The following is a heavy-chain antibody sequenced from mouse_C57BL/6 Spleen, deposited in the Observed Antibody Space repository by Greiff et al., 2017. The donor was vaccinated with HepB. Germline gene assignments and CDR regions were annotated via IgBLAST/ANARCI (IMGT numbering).Heavy chain of an antibody. Sequence: VQLQQSGAELVMPGASVKLSCKASGYTFTSYWMHWVKQRPGQGLEWIGEIDPSDSYTNYNQKFKGKSTLTVDKSSSTAYMQLSSLTTEDSAIYYCARSHITTVVGYFDVWGTGTTVTVSS. J-gene: IGHJ1*03. D-gene: IGHD1-1*01. V-gene: IGHV1-69*01. CDR2: IDPSDSYT. CDR1: GYTFTSYW. CDR3: ARSHITTVVGYFDV.